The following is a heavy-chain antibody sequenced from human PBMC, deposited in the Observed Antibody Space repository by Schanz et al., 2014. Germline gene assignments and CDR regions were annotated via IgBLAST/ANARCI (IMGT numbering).Heavy chain of an antibody. CDR2: IHHSGST. Sequence: QVQLQQWGAGLLKPSETLSLTCAVYGGSFSGYYWTWIRQPPGKGLGWIGEIHHSGSTNYNPSLKSRVTISRDTSKTQFSLKLSSVTAADTAVYYCARGEWSTSQFDYWGHGTLVTVSS. V-gene: IGHV4-34*01. CDR1: GGSFSGYY. CDR3: ARGEWSTSQFDY. J-gene: IGHJ4*01. D-gene: IGHD2-2*01.